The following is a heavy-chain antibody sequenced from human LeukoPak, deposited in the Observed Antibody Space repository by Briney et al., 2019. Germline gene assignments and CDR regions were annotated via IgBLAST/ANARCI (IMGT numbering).Heavy chain of an antibody. D-gene: IGHD3-3*01. CDR2: ISAYNGNT. CDR3: AREVFGVVIPLPGFLDY. J-gene: IGHJ4*02. Sequence: GASVKVSCKASGYTFTSYGISWVRQAPGQGLEWMGWISAYNGNTNYAQKLQGRVTVTTDTSTSTAYMELRSLRSDDTTVYYCAREVFGVVIPLPGFLDYWGQGTLVTVSS. CDR1: GYTFTSYG. V-gene: IGHV1-18*01.